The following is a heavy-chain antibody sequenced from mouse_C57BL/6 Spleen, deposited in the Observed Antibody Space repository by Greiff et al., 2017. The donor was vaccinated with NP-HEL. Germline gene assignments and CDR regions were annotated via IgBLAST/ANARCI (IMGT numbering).Heavy chain of an antibody. J-gene: IGHJ4*01. Sequence: KQPGAELVKPGASVKLSCKASGYTFTSYWMHWVKQRPGQGLEWIGMIHPNSGSTNYNEKFKSKATLTVDKSSSTAYMQLSSLTSEDSAVYYCARSGDYYAMDYWGQGTSVTVSS. CDR2: IHPNSGST. V-gene: IGHV1-64*01. D-gene: IGHD3-3*01. CDR3: ARSGDYYAMDY. CDR1: GYTFTSYW.